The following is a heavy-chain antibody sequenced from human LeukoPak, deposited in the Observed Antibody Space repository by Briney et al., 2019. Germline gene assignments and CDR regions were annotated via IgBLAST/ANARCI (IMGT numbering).Heavy chain of an antibody. D-gene: IGHD5-18*01. J-gene: IGHJ4*02. CDR1: GGSISSYY. Sequence: SETLSLTCTVSGGSISSYYWSWIRQPPGKGLERIGYIYYSGSTNYNPSLKSRVTISVDMSKNQFSLKLSSVTAADTAVYYCARHSYGAPFDYWGQGTLVTVSS. V-gene: IGHV4-59*08. CDR3: ARHSYGAPFDY. CDR2: IYYSGST.